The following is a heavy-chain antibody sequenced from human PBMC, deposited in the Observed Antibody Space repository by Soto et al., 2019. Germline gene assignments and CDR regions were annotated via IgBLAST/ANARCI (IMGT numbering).Heavy chain of an antibody. D-gene: IGHD3-22*01. Sequence: EVQLLESGGGLVQPGGSLRLSCAASGFTFSSFAMSWVRQAPGKGLDWVSTISGGGGTTYYADSVEGRFTISRDNSQNTLYLQMNSLRAEDTAVYYCARRISYYDSQYFQYWGQGTLVTVSS. CDR1: GFTFSSFA. V-gene: IGHV3-23*01. CDR2: ISGGGGTT. CDR3: ARRISYYDSQYFQY. J-gene: IGHJ1*01.